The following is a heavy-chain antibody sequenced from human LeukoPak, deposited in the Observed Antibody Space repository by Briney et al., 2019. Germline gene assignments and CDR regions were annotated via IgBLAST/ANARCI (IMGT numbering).Heavy chain of an antibody. CDR3: ASQTTVVDGFDY. CDR2: TYYRFKWYN. CDR1: GDSVSSNSAA. V-gene: IGHV6-1*01. D-gene: IGHD4-17*01. J-gene: IGHJ4*02. Sequence: SGPGLVKPSQTLSLTCAISGDSVSSNSAAWIWIRQSPSRGLEWLGRTYYRFKWYNDYAVSVKSRITINADTSKNQFSLKLSSVTAADTAVYYCASQTTVVDGFDYWGQGTLVTVSS.